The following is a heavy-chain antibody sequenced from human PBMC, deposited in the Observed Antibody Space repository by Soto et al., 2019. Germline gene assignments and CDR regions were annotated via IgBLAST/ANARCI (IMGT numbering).Heavy chain of an antibody. CDR3: AGTPYYYGSGTYYYGLSV. D-gene: IGHD3-10*01. V-gene: IGHV4-59*01. CDR1: GDSISSYY. CDR2: MYYSGST. J-gene: IGHJ6*02. Sequence: QVQLQESGPGLVKPSETLSLTCTVSGDSISSYYWSWIRQPPGEGLECIGCMYYSGSTSYNPSLRGRVTISVDTSKNHFSLKLNSVTAADTAVYYCAGTPYYYGSGTYYYGLSVWGQGTTVTVSS.